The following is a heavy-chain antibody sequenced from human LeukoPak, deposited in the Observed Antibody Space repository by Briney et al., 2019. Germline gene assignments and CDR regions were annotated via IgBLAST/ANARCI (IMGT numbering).Heavy chain of an antibody. V-gene: IGHV4-61*08. CDR2: IYYSGNT. J-gene: IGHJ3*01. Sequence: SETLSLTCSVSGGSVISGGHYWSWIRQHPGKGLEWIGYIYYSGNTYYNPSLKSRVTISVDTSKNQFSLKVNSVTAADTAVYYCARTKPLDPFDFWGQGTLVTVSS. CDR3: ARTKPLDPFDF. CDR1: GGSVISGGHY.